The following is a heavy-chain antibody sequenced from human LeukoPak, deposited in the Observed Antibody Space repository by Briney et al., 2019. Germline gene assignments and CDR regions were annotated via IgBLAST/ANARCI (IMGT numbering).Heavy chain of an antibody. J-gene: IGHJ4*02. CDR1: GGSFSGYY. Sequence: SETLSLTCAVYGGSFSGYYWSWIRQPPGKGLEWIGEINHSGSTNYNPSLKSRVTISVDTSKNQFSLKLSSVTAADTAVYYCARHPFSSPFDFWGQGTLVAVSS. V-gene: IGHV4-34*01. D-gene: IGHD2/OR15-2a*01. CDR3: ARHPFSSPFDF. CDR2: INHSGST.